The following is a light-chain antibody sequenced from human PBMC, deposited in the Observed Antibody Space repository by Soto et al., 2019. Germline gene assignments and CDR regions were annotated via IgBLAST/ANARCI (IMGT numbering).Light chain of an antibody. J-gene: IGKJ4*01. Sequence: EIVLTQSPATLSLSPGERATLSCRASQSVSSFFAWYQQKPGQAPRLLIYDASNRATGIPARFSGSGSGTAFTLTISSLVPEDFAVYYCQQRSTCPLTFGGGTRVEIK. CDR2: DAS. V-gene: IGKV3-11*01. CDR1: QSVSSF. CDR3: QQRSTCPLT.